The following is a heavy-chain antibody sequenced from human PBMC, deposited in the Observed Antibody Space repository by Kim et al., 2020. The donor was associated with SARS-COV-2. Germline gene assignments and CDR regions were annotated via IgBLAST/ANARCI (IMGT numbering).Heavy chain of an antibody. J-gene: IGHJ6*02. CDR3: ATDSLCGVCIGGMDV. D-gene: IGHD2-8*02. Sequence: QKFQGRVTMTEDTSTDTAYMELSSLRSEDTAVYYCATDSLCGVCIGGMDVWGQGTTVTVSS. V-gene: IGHV1-24*01.